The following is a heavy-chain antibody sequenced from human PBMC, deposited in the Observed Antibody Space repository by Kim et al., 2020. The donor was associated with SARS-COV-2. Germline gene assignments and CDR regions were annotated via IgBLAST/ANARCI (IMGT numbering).Heavy chain of an antibody. CDR2: INPNSGGT. V-gene: IGHV1-2*04. Sequence: ASVKVSCKTSGYTFTDYYLHWVRQAPGQGLEWMGWINPNSGGTHYAQKFQTWATMTRDTSISTAYMELSGLKSGDTAVYYCASGEDNSGLFDFWGQGTLVTVSS. D-gene: IGHD6-25*01. CDR3: ASGEDNSGLFDF. J-gene: IGHJ4*02. CDR1: GYTFTDYY.